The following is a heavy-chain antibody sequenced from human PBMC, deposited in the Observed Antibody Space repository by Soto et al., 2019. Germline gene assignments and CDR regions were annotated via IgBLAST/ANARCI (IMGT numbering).Heavy chain of an antibody. Sequence: GASVKVSCKASGYTFTSYDINWVRQATGQGLEWMGGIIPIFGTANYAQKFQGRVTITADESTSTAYMELSSLRSEDTAVYYCAYSPTVTTWWYYYGMDVWGQGTTVTVSS. V-gene: IGHV1-69*13. D-gene: IGHD4-17*01. CDR2: IIPIFGTA. CDR3: AYSPTVTTWWYYYGMDV. J-gene: IGHJ6*02. CDR1: GYTFTSYD.